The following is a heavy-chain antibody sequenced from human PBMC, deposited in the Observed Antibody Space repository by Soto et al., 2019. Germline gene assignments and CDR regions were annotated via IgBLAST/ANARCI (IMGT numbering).Heavy chain of an antibody. CDR1: GDSISSGGYY. V-gene: IGHV4-31*03. J-gene: IGHJ5*02. Sequence: PSETLSLTCTVSGDSISSGGYYWSWIRQHPGKGLEWIGSVYFRGSTHLNPSLKTRGTISVDTSKNQFSLKLSSATAADTAVYSCARRSSNYDVNWFDPWGQGSLVTVSS. CDR2: VYFRGST. D-gene: IGHD4-4*01. CDR3: ARRSSNYDVNWFDP.